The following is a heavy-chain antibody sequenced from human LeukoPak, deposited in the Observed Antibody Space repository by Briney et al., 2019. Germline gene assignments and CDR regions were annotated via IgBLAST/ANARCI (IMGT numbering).Heavy chain of an antibody. J-gene: IGHJ3*02. CDR3: AHSGPGERYYYDNSGLPWPFDI. CDR2: IYWDDDK. CDR1: GFSLSTSGVG. Sequence: GSGPTLVKPTQTLTLTCTFSGFSLSTSGVGVGWIRQPPGKALEWLALIYWDDDKRYSPSLKSRLTVTHYTSKNQVVLTVTNLDPADTATYYCAHSGPGERYYYDNSGLPWPFDIWGQGTMVTVSS. V-gene: IGHV2-5*02. D-gene: IGHD3-22*01.